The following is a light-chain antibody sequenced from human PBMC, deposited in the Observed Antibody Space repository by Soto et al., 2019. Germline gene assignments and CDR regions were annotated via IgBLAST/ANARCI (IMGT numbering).Light chain of an antibody. CDR3: QQYSISPRT. CDR1: QSVTGDH. CDR2: SVT. J-gene: IGKJ1*01. Sequence: EIVLTQSRGTLSLSPGDTATLSCRASQSVTGDHLAWYQHKPGRTPRLLIYSVTNRATAFPDRFSGSGSGTDFTLTISRLEPEDSAVYYCQQYSISPRTFGQGTKVDIK. V-gene: IGKV3-20*01.